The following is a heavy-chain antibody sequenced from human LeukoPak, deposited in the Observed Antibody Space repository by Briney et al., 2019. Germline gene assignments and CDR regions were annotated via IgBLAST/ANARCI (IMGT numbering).Heavy chain of an antibody. CDR2: IWSVGSNK. CDR1: GFTFSTYD. J-gene: IGHJ3*02. Sequence: GGSLRLSCIVSGFTFSTYDMHWVRQAPGKGLEWVAVIWSVGSNKYYKDSVKGRFTISRDNLKNTLYLQMNSLRAEDTAVYYCATLDNYDSSGYYGGPYDAFDIWGQGTMVTVSS. V-gene: IGHV3-33*01. CDR3: ATLDNYDSSGYYGGPYDAFDI. D-gene: IGHD3-22*01.